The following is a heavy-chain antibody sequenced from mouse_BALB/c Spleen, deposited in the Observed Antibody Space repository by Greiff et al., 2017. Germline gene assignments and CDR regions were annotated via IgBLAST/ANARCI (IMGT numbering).Heavy chain of an antibody. CDR1: GYTFTSYW. V-gene: IGHV1-69*02. Sequence: VQLQQPGAELVKPGAPVKLSCKASGYTFTSYWMNWVKQRPGRGLEWIGRIDPSDSETHYNQKFKDKATLTVDKSSSTAYIQLSSLTSEDSAVYYCARWRDGYSLYAMDYWGQGTSVTVSS. J-gene: IGHJ4*01. CDR3: ARWRDGYSLYAMDY. CDR2: IDPSDSET. D-gene: IGHD2-3*01.